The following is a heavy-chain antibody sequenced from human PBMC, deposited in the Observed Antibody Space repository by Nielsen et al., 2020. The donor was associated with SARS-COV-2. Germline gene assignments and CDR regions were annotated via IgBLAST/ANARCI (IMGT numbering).Heavy chain of an antibody. CDR1: GYRFTELS. J-gene: IGHJ4*02. D-gene: IGHD6-25*01. V-gene: IGHV1-24*01. CDR3: ATLRGYDKNY. CDR2: FDPGDGET. Sequence: ASVKVSCKVSGYRFTELSMHWVRQAPGKGLEWMGSFDPGDGETLYAQKFQSRVTLSADTLSDTVYMDLRTLRSEDTALYYCATLRGYDKNYWGQGTLVTVSS.